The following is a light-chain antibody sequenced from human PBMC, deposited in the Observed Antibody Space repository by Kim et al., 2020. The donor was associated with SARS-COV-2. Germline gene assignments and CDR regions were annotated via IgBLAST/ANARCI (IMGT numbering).Light chain of an antibody. Sequence: SYELTQPPSVSVSPGQTASITCSGDKLGDKYACWYQQKPGQSPVLVIYQDSKRPSGVPERFSGSNSGNTATLTISGTQAMDEADYYCQAWDSVTGVFGGGTQRTV. CDR3: QAWDSVTGV. CDR1: KLGDKY. J-gene: IGLJ3*02. CDR2: QDS. V-gene: IGLV3-1*01.